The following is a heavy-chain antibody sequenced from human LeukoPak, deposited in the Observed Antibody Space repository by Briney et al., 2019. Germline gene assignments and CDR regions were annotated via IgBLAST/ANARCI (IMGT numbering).Heavy chain of an antibody. J-gene: IGHJ4*02. V-gene: IGHV3-33*06. CDR2: IWYDGSNK. D-gene: IGHD5-18*01. Sequence: PGRSLRLSCAASGFTFSTYGMHWARQAPGKGLEWVAVIWYDGSNKYYADSVKGRFTISRDNSKNTLHLQMNSLRAEDTALYYCAKGVYTYGSMLLGIDYWGQGTLVTVSS. CDR3: AKGVYTYGSMLLGIDY. CDR1: GFTFSTYG.